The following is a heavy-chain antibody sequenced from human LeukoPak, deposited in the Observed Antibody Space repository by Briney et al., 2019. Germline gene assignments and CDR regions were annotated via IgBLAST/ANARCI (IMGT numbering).Heavy chain of an antibody. CDR2: IYHSGST. CDR3: ASDQYGDYGY. D-gene: IGHD4-17*01. Sequence: SGTLSLTCAVSGDSISSSNWWSWVRLPPGKGLEWIGSIYHSGSTYYNPSLKSRVTISVDTSKNQFSLKLSSVTAADTAVYYCASDQYGDYGYWGQGTLVTVSS. CDR1: GDSISSSNW. V-gene: IGHV4-4*02. J-gene: IGHJ4*02.